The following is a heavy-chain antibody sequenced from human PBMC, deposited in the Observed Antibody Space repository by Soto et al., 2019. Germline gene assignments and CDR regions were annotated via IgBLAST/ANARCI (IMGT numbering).Heavy chain of an antibody. J-gene: IGHJ4*02. CDR3: ARALGSWGAYYFDH. CDR2: VYWDNDK. CDR1: GFSLDTWGVG. V-gene: IGHV2-5*02. Sequence: QITLKESGPPLVRPTQTLTLTCTVSGFSLDTWGVGVGWIRQPPGKAPEWLALVYWDNDKRYSPSLKNRLTITKHTSQNQVVLTMTNMDPVDTVTYYCARALGSWGAYYFDHWGQGTLVTVSS. D-gene: IGHD3-16*01.